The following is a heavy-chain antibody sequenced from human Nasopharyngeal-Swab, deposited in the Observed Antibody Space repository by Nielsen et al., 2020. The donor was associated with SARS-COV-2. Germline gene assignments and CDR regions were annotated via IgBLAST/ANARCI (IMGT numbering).Heavy chain of an antibody. J-gene: IGHJ4*02. CDR3: ARADETYCGGDCYSGYDY. V-gene: IGHV3-48*02. CDR1: GFTFSSYS. Sequence: GGSLRLSCAASGFTFSSYSMNWVRQAPGKGLEWVSYISSSSSTIYYADSVKGRFTIPRDNAKNSLYLQMNSLRDEDTAVYYCARADETYCGGDCYSGYDYWGQGTLVTVSS. D-gene: IGHD2-21*02. CDR2: ISSSSSTI.